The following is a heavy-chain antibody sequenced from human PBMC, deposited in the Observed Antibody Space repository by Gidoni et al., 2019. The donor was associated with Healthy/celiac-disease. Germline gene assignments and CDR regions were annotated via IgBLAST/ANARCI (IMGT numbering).Heavy chain of an antibody. CDR1: GYTFTSYG. CDR3: AREPYDILTGYDAFDI. V-gene: IGHV1-18*01. CDR2: ISPYNGNT. D-gene: IGHD3-9*01. J-gene: IGHJ3*02. Sequence: QVQLVQSGAEVKKPGASVKVSCKASGYTFTSYGISWVRQAPGQGLEWMGWISPYNGNTNYAQKLQGRVTMTTDTSTSTAYMELRSLRSDDTAVYYCAREPYDILTGYDAFDIWGQGTMVTVSS.